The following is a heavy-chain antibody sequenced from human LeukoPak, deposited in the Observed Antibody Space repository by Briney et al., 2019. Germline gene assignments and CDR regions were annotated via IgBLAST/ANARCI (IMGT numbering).Heavy chain of an antibody. Sequence: SVKVSCKASGGTFSSYAISWVRQAPGQGLEWMGGITPIFGTANYAQKFQGRVTITADESTSTAYMELSSLRSEDTAVYYCARETIDYGDPYYYYGMDVWGQGTTVTVSS. CDR1: GGTFSSYA. D-gene: IGHD4-17*01. CDR2: ITPIFGTA. V-gene: IGHV1-69*13. J-gene: IGHJ6*02. CDR3: ARETIDYGDPYYYYGMDV.